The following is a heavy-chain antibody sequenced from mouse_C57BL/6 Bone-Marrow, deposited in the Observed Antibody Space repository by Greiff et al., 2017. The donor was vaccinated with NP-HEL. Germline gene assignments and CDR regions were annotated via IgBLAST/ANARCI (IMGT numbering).Heavy chain of an antibody. CDR1: GYSITSGYY. J-gene: IGHJ4*01. Sequence: VQLKESGPGLVKPSQSLSLTCSVTGYSITSGYYWNWIRQFPGNKLEWMGYISYDGSNNYNPSLKNRISITRDTSKNQFFLKLNSVTTEDTATYYCARGPDYYAMDYWGQGTSVTVSS. V-gene: IGHV3-6*01. CDR2: ISYDGSN. CDR3: ARGPDYYAMDY.